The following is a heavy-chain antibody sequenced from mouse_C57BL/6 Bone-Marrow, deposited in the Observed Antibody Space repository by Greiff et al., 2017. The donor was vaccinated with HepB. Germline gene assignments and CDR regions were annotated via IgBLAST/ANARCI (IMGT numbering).Heavy chain of an antibody. CDR2: INPYNSDT. V-gene: IGHV1-20*01. D-gene: IGHD2-2*01. Sequence: VQLQQSGPELVKPGDSVKISCKASGYSFTGYFMNWVMQSHGKSLEWIGRINPYNSDTFYNQKFKGKATLTVDKSSSTAHMELRTLKSEDSAVYYCAREGLVTPFADWGQGTLVTVSA. CDR1: GYSFTGYF. J-gene: IGHJ3*01. CDR3: AREGLVTPFAD.